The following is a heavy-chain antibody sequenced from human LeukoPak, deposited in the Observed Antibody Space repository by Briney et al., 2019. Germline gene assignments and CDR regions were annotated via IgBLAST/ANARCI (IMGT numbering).Heavy chain of an antibody. Sequence: ASVKVSCRASGYTFTSYYMHWVRQAPGQGLEWMGIINPSGGSTSYAQKFQGRVTMTRGTSTSTVYMELSSLRSEDTAVYYCARGRSSSIAARPRRDEPDNFDYWGQGTLVTVSS. CDR1: GYTFTSYY. D-gene: IGHD6-6*01. CDR2: INPSGGST. CDR3: ARGRSSSIAARPRRDEPDNFDY. J-gene: IGHJ4*02. V-gene: IGHV1-46*01.